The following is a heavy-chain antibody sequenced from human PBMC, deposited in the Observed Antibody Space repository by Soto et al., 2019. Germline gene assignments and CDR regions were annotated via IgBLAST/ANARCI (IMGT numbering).Heavy chain of an antibody. Sequence: GGSLRLSCAASGFTFSSYGMHWVRQAPGKGLEWVAVIWYDGSNKYYADSVKGRFTISRDNSKNTLYLQMNSLRAEDTAVYYCARDSLSYGDHNWFDPWGQGTLVTVSS. CDR3: ARDSLSYGDHNWFDP. V-gene: IGHV3-33*01. CDR1: GFTFSSYG. J-gene: IGHJ5*02. D-gene: IGHD4-17*01. CDR2: IWYDGSNK.